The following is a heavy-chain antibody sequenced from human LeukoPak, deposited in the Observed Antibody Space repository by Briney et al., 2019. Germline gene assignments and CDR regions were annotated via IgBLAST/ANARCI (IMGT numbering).Heavy chain of an antibody. CDR2: IYPGDSDT. CDR1: GYTFTSYW. J-gene: IGHJ4*02. V-gene: IGHV5-51*01. CDR3: ARTPSSGWYYFDY. D-gene: IGHD6-19*01. Sequence: GASLKISCKGSGYTFTSYWIAWVRQMPGKGLEWMGIIYPGDSDTRYSPSFQGQVTISADKSISTAYLQWSSLKASDTAMYYCARTPSSGWYYFDYWGQGTLVSVSS.